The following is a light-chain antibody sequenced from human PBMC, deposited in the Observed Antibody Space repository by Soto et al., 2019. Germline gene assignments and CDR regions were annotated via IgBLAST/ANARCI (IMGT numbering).Light chain of an antibody. V-gene: IGLV2-11*01. J-gene: IGLJ1*01. CDR2: NVN. Sequence: QSALIQPPSVSGSPGQSVTISCTGTSSDVGSYDYVSWYQQHPGTVPKPMIYNVNTQPSGVPDRFSGSKSGNTASMTISGLQAEDEADYECCSYTSSATANYVFGTGTKVTVL. CDR3: CSYTSSATANYV. CDR1: SSDVGSYDY.